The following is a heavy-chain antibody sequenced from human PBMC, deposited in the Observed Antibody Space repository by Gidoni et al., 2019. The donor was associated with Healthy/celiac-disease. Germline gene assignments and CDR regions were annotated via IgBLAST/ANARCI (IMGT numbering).Heavy chain of an antibody. J-gene: IGHJ4*02. D-gene: IGHD6-13*01. V-gene: IGHV4-39*01. CDR2: IYYSGST. CDR3: ARQPWDSSSWYFDY. Sequence: QLQLQESGPGLVKPSETLSLTCTVSAGSIRSRSYYWGWIRQPPGKGLEWIGSIYYSGSTYYNPSLKSRVTISVDTSKNQFSLKLSSVTAADTAVYYCARQPWDSSSWYFDYWGQGTLVTVSS. CDR1: AGSIRSRSYY.